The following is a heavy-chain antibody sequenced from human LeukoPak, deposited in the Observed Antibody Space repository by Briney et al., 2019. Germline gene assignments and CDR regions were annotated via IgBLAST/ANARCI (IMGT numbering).Heavy chain of an antibody. CDR2: IYYSGST. V-gene: IGHV4-59*01. J-gene: IGHJ2*01. CDR3: ARDRSRSSGYYYVNFYWYFDL. CDR1: GGSISSYY. D-gene: IGHD3-22*01. Sequence: SETLSLTCTVSGGSISSYYWNWIRQPPGKGLEWIGYIYYSGSTNYNPYLKSRVTISVDTSKNQFSLKLSSVTAADTAVYYCARDRSRSSGYYYVNFYWYFDLWGRGTLVTVSS.